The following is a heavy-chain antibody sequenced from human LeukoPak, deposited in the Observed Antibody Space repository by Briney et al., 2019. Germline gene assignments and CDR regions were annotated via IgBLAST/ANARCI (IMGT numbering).Heavy chain of an antibody. CDR3: ASLRPGAARDY. J-gene: IGHJ4*02. D-gene: IGHD6-6*01. CDR2: INHSGST. CDR1: GFTFSSYW. Sequence: AGGSLRLSCAASGFTFSSYWMSWVRQPPGKGLEWIGEINHSGSTNYNPSLKSRVTISVDTSKNQFSLKLSSVTAADTAVYYCASLRPGAARDYWGQGTLVTVSS. V-gene: IGHV4-34*01.